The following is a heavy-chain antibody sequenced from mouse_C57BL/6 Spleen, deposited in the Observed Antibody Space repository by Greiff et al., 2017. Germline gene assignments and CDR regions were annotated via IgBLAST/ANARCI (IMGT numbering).Heavy chain of an antibody. V-gene: IGHV1-20*01. J-gene: IGHJ2*01. CDR2: INPYNGDT. CDR3: ARSRDYEKYFDY. D-gene: IGHD2-4*01. CDR1: GYSFTGYF. Sequence: VQLQQSGPELVKPGDSVKISCKASGYSFTGYFMNWVMQSHGKSLEWIGRINPYNGDTFYNQKFKGKATLTVDKSSSTAHMELRSLTSEDSAVYYCARSRDYEKYFDYWGQGTTLTVSS.